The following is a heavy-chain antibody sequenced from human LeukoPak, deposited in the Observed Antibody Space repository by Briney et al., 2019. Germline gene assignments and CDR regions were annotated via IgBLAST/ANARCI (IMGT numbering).Heavy chain of an antibody. CDR1: GYTFTGYY. CDR2: INPNSGGT. D-gene: IGHD6-19*01. Sequence: ASVKVSCKASGYTFTGYYMHWVRQATGQGLEWMGWINPNSGGTNYAQKFQGRVTMTRDTSISTAYMELSRLRSDDTAVYYCARSRLRIAVAGTDFSYWGQGTLVTVSS. CDR3: ARSRLRIAVAGTDFSY. J-gene: IGHJ4*02. V-gene: IGHV1-2*02.